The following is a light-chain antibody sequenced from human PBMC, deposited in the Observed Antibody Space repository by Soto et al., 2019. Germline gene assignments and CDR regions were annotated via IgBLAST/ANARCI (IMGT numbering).Light chain of an antibody. CDR3: GTRDSGLTFLI. CDR2: DND. J-gene: IGLJ2*01. CDR1: SSNIGNNY. Sequence: QSVLTQPPSVSAAPGQKVTISCSGSSSNIGNNYVSWYQQLPGTAPKLLIYDNDKRPSGIPDRFSGSKSGTSATLGITGLQTGDEADYYCGTRDSGLTFLIFGGGTKLTVL. V-gene: IGLV1-51*01.